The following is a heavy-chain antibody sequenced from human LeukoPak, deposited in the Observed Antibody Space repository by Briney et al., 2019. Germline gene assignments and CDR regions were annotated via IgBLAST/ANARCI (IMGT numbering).Heavy chain of an antibody. CDR1: GFTFSNYW. Sequence: GGSLRLSCAASGFTFSNYWMSCVRQAPGKGLEWVANIKQDGSEKYYVDSVKGRFIISRDNAKNSLYLQMNSLRAEDTAVYYCAELGITMIGGVWGKGTTVTISS. J-gene: IGHJ6*04. V-gene: IGHV3-7*01. CDR3: AELGITMIGGV. CDR2: IKQDGSEK. D-gene: IGHD3-10*02.